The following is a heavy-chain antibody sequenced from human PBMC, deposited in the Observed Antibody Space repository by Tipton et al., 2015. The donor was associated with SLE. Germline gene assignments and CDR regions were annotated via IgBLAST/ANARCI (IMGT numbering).Heavy chain of an antibody. Sequence: RSLRLSCAASGFTFSDYALHWVRQAPGRGLEWVASISYDGSNKIYADSVKGRFTVSRDNSKNTLYLQMNSLRAEDTAVYYCARGLTRADADSDFDYWGQGTLVTVSS. V-gene: IGHV3-30*04. CDR3: ARGLTRADADSDFDY. J-gene: IGHJ4*02. CDR1: GFTFSDYA. CDR2: ISYDGSNK. D-gene: IGHD2-2*01.